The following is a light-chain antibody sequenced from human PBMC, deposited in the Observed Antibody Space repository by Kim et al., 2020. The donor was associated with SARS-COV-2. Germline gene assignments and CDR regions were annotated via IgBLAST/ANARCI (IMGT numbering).Light chain of an antibody. CDR3: QSYDNSLSVWV. CDR2: GSN. CDR1: SSNIGARYD. J-gene: IGLJ3*02. Sequence: QGFTISCTGTSSNIGARYDVHWYQHLPGTAPKPLIYGSNNRPSGVPARFSGSKSGTSASLAITGLQAEDEADYYCQSYDNSLSVWVFGGGTQLTVL. V-gene: IGLV1-40*01.